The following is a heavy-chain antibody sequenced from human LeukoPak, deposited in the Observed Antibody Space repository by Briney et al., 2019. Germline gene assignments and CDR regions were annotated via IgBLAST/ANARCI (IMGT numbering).Heavy chain of an antibody. CDR1: GYTFTSYY. CDR3: ARNYDRRPFDY. Sequence: ASVKVSCKASGYTFTSYYMHWVRQAPGQGLEWMGIINPSGGSTSYAQKFQDRVTMTTDTSTSTAYMELRSLRSDNTALYYCARNYDRRPFDYWGQGTLVTVSS. CDR2: INPSGGST. D-gene: IGHD3-22*01. J-gene: IGHJ4*02. V-gene: IGHV1-46*01.